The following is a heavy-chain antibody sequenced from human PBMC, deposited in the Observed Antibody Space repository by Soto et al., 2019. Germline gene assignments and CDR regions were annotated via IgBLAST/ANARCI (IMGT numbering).Heavy chain of an antibody. J-gene: IGHJ5*02. V-gene: IGHV4-39*01. CDR1: GGSISSSSNY. D-gene: IGHD6-19*01. Sequence: QLQLQESGPGLVKPSETLSLTCTVSGGSISSSSNYWGWIRQPPGKGLEWIGSIYYSGSTYYNPSLKSRVTISVDTSKNQFSLKLSSVTAADTAVYYCARHLRLRQWLYWFDPWGQGTLVTVSS. CDR3: ARHLRLRQWLYWFDP. CDR2: IYYSGST.